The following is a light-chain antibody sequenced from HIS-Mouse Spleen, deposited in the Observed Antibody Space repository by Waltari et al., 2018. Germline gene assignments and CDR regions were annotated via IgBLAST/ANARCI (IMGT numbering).Light chain of an antibody. J-gene: IGLJ2*01. CDR3: SLYTSSSTLV. CDR1: SSDVGSYNR. V-gene: IGLV2-18*01. Sequence: QSALTQPPSVSGSPGQSVTISCTGTSSDVGSYNRVSWYQQPPGTAPKLMSYEFSNRPSGVPDRFSGSKSGNTASLSISGLQAEDEADYYCSLYTSSSTLVFGGGTKLTVL. CDR2: EFS.